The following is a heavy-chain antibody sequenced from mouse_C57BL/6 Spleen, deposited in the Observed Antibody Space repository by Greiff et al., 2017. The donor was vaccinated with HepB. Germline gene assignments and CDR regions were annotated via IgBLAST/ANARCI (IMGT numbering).Heavy chain of an antibody. J-gene: IGHJ4*01. CDR1: GYTFTSYW. CDR3: ARKGTYYYGSSYAYYAMDY. Sequence: QVQLQQPGAELVKPGASVKLSCKASGYTFTSYWMHWVKQRPGQGLEWIGMIHPNSGSTNYNEKFKSKVTLTVDKSSSTAYMQLSSLTSEDSAVYYCARKGTYYYGSSYAYYAMDYWGQGTSVTVSS. V-gene: IGHV1-64*01. CDR2: IHPNSGST. D-gene: IGHD1-1*01.